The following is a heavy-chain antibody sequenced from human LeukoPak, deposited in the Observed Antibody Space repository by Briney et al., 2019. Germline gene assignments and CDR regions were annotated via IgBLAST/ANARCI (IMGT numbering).Heavy chain of an antibody. V-gene: IGHV4-59*13. CDR1: GGSISIYY. J-gene: IGHJ4*02. D-gene: IGHD3-22*01. CDR3: ARETIDSNGYFDY. Sequence: PSETLPLTCTVSGGSISIYYWSWIRQPPGKGVEWIGYIYYSGSTNYNPSLKSRVTISVDTSKNQFSLKLSSVTAADTAVYYCARETIDSNGYFDYWGQGTLVTVSS. CDR2: IYYSGST.